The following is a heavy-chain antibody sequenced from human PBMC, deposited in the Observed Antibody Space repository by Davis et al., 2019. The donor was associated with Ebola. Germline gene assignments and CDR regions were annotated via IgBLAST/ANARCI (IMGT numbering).Heavy chain of an antibody. CDR2: ISGDSLYT. CDR1: GFTFTDYY. CDR3: ARHRRHYGSGSYYNVRDYGMDV. D-gene: IGHD3-10*01. J-gene: IGHJ6*04. Sequence: GGSLRLSCAASGFTFTDYYMGWIRQAPGKGLEWVSYISGDSLYTNYADSVRGRLTISRDDAKNSLYLQMNSLRAEDTAIYYCARHRRHYGSGSYYNVRDYGMDVWGKGTTVTVSS. V-gene: IGHV3-11*06.